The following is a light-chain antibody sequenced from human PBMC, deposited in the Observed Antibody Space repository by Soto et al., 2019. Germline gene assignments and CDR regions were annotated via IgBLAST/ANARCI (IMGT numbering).Light chain of an antibody. CDR1: QDISNF. J-gene: IGKJ1*01. Sequence: DIQMTQSPPSLSASVGDRVTITCRASQDISNFLAWFQQKPGKAPKSLIYEASNLQSGVPPKFSGSASGTDFTLTISSLQPEDFATYYCQQYHSYPPTSGQGTKVEIK. V-gene: IGKV1-16*02. CDR2: EAS. CDR3: QQYHSYPPT.